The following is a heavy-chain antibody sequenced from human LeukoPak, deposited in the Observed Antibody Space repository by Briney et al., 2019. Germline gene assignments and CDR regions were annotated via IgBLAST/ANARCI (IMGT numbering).Heavy chain of an antibody. CDR2: IKQDGSEM. CDR3: AVNVPPDY. Sequence: PGGSLRLSCAASGFSFYHYWMTWVRQAPGKGLEWVANIKQDGSEMYYVDSVKGRFTISRDNAKNSLYLQMNSLRPEDTAVYYCAVNVPPDYWGQGTPVPVSS. V-gene: IGHV3-7*01. J-gene: IGHJ4*02. D-gene: IGHD2-2*01. CDR1: GFSFYHYW.